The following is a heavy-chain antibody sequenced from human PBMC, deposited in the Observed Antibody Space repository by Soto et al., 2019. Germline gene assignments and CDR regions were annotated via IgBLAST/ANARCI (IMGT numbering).Heavy chain of an antibody. D-gene: IGHD4-17*01. CDR2: INPNSGDT. V-gene: IGHV1-2*04. CDR3: ARVVDYGGNSYAMDV. Sequence: ASVTVSCKAPGDTFTVYYMHWLRQAPGQGLEWMGWINPNSGDTSYAQKFQGWVTMNRDTSISTAYMELSRLRSDDTAVYYCARVVDYGGNSYAMDVWGQGTTVTVSS. CDR1: GDTFTVYY. J-gene: IGHJ6*02.